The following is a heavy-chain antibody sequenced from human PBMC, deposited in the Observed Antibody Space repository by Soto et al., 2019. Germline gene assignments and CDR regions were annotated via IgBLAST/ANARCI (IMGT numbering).Heavy chain of an antibody. V-gene: IGHV1-8*01. Sequence: QVQLVQSGAEVKKPGASVKVSCKASGYTFTSYDINWVRQATGQGLEWMGWMNPKSGNTGYAQKFQGRVTMTRNTSRSTAYMELSSLRSENTAVDYCARCPRTGVEPFDYWVQGTLVTVPS. J-gene: IGHJ4*02. CDR1: GYTFTSYD. D-gene: IGHD2-8*01. CDR2: MNPKSGNT. CDR3: ARCPRTGVEPFDY.